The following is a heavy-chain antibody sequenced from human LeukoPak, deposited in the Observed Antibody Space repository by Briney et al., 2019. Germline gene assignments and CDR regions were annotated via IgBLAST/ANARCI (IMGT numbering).Heavy chain of an antibody. D-gene: IGHD1-7*01. CDR3: AKDLDWNYVTAFDI. J-gene: IGHJ3*02. CDR2: ISGSGGTT. Sequence: GGSLRLSCAASGFTFGYYAMSWVRQAPGKGLEWVSGISGSGGTTYYADSVKGRFTISRDNSKNTLYLQMNSLRVEDTAVYYCAKDLDWNYVTAFDIWGQGTMVTVSS. V-gene: IGHV3-23*01. CDR1: GFTFGYYA.